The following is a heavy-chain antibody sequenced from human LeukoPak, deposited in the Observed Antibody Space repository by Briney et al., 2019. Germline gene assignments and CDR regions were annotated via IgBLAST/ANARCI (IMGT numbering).Heavy chain of an antibody. J-gene: IGHJ4*02. Sequence: GGSLRLSCAASGLIVSSNCMSWVRQAPGKGLEWVSVIYSDAGTYYADSVKGRFTISRDNSKNTLYLQMNNLRAEDTAVYYCARDDTVYFDYWGQGTLVTVSS. CDR1: GLIVSSNC. V-gene: IGHV3-66*01. CDR2: IYSDAGT. CDR3: ARDDTVYFDY. D-gene: IGHD2-2*02.